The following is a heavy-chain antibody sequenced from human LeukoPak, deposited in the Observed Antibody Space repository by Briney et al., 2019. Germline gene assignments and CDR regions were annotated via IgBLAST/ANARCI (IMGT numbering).Heavy chain of an antibody. Sequence: PEGSLRLSCAASGFTFSTYAMSWVRQAPGKGLEWVCAISAGGDATFYADSVKGRFTVSRDNPKNTLSLQMNSLRGEDTAIYYCADHFPYCSRGSCSYFDHWGQGTLVTVSS. V-gene: IGHV3-23*01. CDR2: ISAGGDAT. D-gene: IGHD2-15*01. CDR1: GFTFSTYA. CDR3: ADHFPYCSRGSCSYFDH. J-gene: IGHJ4*02.